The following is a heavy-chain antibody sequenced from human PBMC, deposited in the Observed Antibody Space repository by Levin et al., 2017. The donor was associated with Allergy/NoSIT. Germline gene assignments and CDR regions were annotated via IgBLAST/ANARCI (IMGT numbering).Heavy chain of an antibody. V-gene: IGHV3-23*01. CDR1: GFTFSSYA. J-gene: IGHJ4*02. Sequence: GESLKISCAASGFTFSSYAMSWVRQAPGKGLEWVSAISGSGGSTYYADSVKGRFTISRDNSKNTLYLQMNSLRAEDTAVYYCAKSVAGSWYPFDYWGQGTLVTVSS. CDR3: AKSVAGSWYPFDY. CDR2: ISGSGGST. D-gene: IGHD6-13*01.